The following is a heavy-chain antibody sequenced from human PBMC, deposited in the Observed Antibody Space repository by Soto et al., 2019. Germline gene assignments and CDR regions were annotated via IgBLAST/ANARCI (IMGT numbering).Heavy chain of an antibody. CDR1: GITSTTYA. Sequence: QVKLVQSGAEVKKPGASVKVSCKASGITSTTYAIHWVRQAPGHGLEWMGWINTGNGNTRYSQRFLGRVSLTTDTSTSTASMYLCSLTSEDTAVYYCARAISGYVTWGQGTLITVSS. D-gene: IGHD5-12*01. J-gene: IGHJ5*02. CDR2: INTGNGNT. CDR3: ARAISGYVT. V-gene: IGHV1-3*04.